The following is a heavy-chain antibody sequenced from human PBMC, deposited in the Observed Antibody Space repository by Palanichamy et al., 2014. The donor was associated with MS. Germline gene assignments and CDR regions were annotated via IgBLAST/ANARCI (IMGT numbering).Heavy chain of an antibody. V-gene: IGHV1-8*03. Sequence: QVQLVQSGAEVKEPGASVKVSCKASGYAFTSYDINWVRQATGQGLEWVGWMIPNSGNTGYAQKFQGRVTITRNTSISTAYMELSSLRSEDTAVYYCARGFGVVTYAAYFDYWGQGTLVTVSS. J-gene: IGHJ4*02. CDR1: GYAFTSYD. CDR2: MIPNSGNT. CDR3: ARGFGVVTYAAYFDY. D-gene: IGHD3-3*01.